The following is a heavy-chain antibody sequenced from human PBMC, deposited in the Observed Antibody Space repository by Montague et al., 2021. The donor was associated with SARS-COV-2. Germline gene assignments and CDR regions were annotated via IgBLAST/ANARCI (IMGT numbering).Heavy chain of an antibody. V-gene: IGHV4-59*01. J-gene: IGHJ4*02. CDR1: GGSISRYF. Sequence: SETLSPTCTVSGGSISRYFWNWIRQTPGKGLEWMGYVHDIESSIYNPSLQSRITILLDTPKNQFSLRLNAVTAADTAVYYCARVTLGGRDGRTRQYDGLDSWGQGILVIVSS. D-gene: IGHD3-16*01. CDR3: ARVTLGGRDGRTRQYDGLDS. CDR2: VHDIESS.